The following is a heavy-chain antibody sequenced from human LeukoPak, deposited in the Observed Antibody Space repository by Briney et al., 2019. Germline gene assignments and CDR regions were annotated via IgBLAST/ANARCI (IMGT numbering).Heavy chain of an antibody. V-gene: IGHV3-9*01. CDR1: GFTFDDYA. Sequence: GGSLRLSCAASGFTFDDYAMHWVRQAPGKGLEWVSGISWNSGSIGYADSVKGRFTISRDNAKNSLYLQMNSLRAEDTALYYCAKDIRDYVWGSYYYYYYMDVWGKGTTVTISS. D-gene: IGHD3-16*01. CDR3: AKDIRDYVWGSYYYYYYMDV. J-gene: IGHJ6*03. CDR2: ISWNSGSI.